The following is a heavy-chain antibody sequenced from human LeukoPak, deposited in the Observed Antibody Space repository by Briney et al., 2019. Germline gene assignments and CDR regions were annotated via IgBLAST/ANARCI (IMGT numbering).Heavy chain of an antibody. CDR3: ASSDYYDSSGYYRPYYFDY. CDR2: IYYSGST. D-gene: IGHD3-22*01. CDR1: GGSISSGDYY. Sequence: SQTLSLTCTDSGGSISSGDYYWSWIRQPPGKGLEWIGYIYYSGSTYYNPSLKSRVTISVDTSKNQFSLKLSSVTAADTAVYYCASSDYYDSSGYYRPYYFDYWGQGTLVTVSS. V-gene: IGHV4-30-4*01. J-gene: IGHJ4*02.